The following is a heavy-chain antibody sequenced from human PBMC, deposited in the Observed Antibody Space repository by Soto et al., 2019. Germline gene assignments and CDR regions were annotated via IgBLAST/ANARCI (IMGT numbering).Heavy chain of an antibody. CDR1: GGSFSTYA. CDR2: IIPIFGTP. J-gene: IGHJ6*04. V-gene: IGHV1-69*06. CDR3: AAPRTDGSKVPDPSTYYYYGLDV. D-gene: IGHD1-1*01. Sequence: ASVKVSCKASGGSFSTYAISWVRQAPGQGLEWMGGIIPIFGTPNYAQKFQGRVTITADRSTSTAYLELNSLRSEDTAVYYCAAPRTDGSKVPDPSTYYYYGLDVWGKGTTVTVSS.